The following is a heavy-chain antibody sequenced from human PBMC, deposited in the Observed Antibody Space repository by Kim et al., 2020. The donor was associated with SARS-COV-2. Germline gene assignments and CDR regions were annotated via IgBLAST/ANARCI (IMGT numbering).Heavy chain of an antibody. CDR1: GFTFSSYG. CDR3: AKDRGPMSSAHSSSWDY. CDR2: ISYDGSNK. D-gene: IGHD6-6*01. V-gene: IGHV3-30*18. Sequence: GGSLRLSCAASGFTFSSYGMHWVRQAPGKGLEWVAVISYDGSNKYYADSVKGRFTISRDNSKNTLYLQMNSLRAEDTAVYYCAKDRGPMSSAHSSSWDYWGQGTLVTVSS. J-gene: IGHJ4*02.